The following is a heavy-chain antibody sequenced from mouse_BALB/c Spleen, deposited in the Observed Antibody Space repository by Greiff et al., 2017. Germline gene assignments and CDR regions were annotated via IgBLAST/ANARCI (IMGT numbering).Heavy chain of an antibody. D-gene: IGHD2-1*01. J-gene: IGHJ4*01. CDR1: GFTFSSYA. Sequence: EVQVVESGGGLVKPGGSLKLSCAASGFTFSSYAMSWVRQSPEKRLEWVAEISSGGSYTYYPDTVTGRFTISRDNAKNTLYLEMSSLRSEDTAMYYCARYGNYVVNYAMDYWGQGTSVTVSS. CDR3: ARYGNYVVNYAMDY. CDR2: ISSGGSYT. V-gene: IGHV5-9-4*01.